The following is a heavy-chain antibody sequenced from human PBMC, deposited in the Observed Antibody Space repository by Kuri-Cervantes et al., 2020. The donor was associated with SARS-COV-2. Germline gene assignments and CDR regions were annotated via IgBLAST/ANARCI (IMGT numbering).Heavy chain of an antibody. CDR1: GFTFDDYG. J-gene: IGHJ4*02. CDR3: ARDPTGVAGVGRSFDY. D-gene: IGHD6-19*01. CDR2: INWNGGST. V-gene: IGHV3-20*04. Sequence: GGSLRLSCAASGFTFDDYGMSWVRQAPGKGLEWVSRINWNGGSTGYADSVKGRFTISRDNAKNSLYLQMNNLRAEDTALYFCARDPTGVAGVGRSFDYWGQGTLVTVSS.